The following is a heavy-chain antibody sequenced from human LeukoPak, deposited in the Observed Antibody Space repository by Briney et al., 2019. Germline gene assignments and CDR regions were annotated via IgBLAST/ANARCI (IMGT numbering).Heavy chain of an antibody. CDR3: ARTYDYGVVKFDY. J-gene: IGHJ4*02. D-gene: IGHD4-17*01. CDR1: GFTFSSYW. CDR2: IKQDGSEK. V-gene: IGHV3-7*01. Sequence: PGGSLRLSCAASGFTFSSYWMSWVRQAPGKGLEWVANIKQDGSEKYYVDSVKGRFTISRDNAKNSLYLQMNSLRAEDTAMFYCARTYDYGVVKFDYWGQGTLVTVSS.